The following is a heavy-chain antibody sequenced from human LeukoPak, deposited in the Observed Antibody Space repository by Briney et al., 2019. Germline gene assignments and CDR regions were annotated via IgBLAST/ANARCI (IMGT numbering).Heavy chain of an antibody. CDR1: GFTVSSNY. CDR3: ARGDSSYASDI. V-gene: IGHV3-53*01. Sequence: GGSLRLSCAASGFTVSSNYMSWVRQAPGKGLEWASVIYSGGSTYYADSVKGRFTISRDNSKNTLYLQMNGLRAEDTAVYYCARGDSSYASDIWGQGTMVTVSS. CDR2: IYSGGST. D-gene: IGHD6-19*01. J-gene: IGHJ3*02.